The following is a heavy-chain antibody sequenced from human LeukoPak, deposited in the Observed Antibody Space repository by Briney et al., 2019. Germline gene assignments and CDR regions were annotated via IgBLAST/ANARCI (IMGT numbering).Heavy chain of an antibody. J-gene: IGHJ4*02. CDR3: ARGDYGDYPDYFDY. Sequence: SVKVSCKASGGTFSSYAISWVRQAPGQGLEWMGGIIPIFGTANYAQKFQGRVTITADESTSTAYMELSSLRSEDTAVYYCARGDYGDYPDYFDYWGQGTLVTVSS. CDR2: IIPIFGTA. CDR1: GGTFSSYA. D-gene: IGHD4-17*01. V-gene: IGHV1-69*01.